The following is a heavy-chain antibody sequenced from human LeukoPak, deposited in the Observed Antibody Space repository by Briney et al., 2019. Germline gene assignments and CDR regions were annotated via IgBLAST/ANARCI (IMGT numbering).Heavy chain of an antibody. CDR1: GFSFSAYG. D-gene: IGHD6-13*01. CDR2: IRYHGGEQ. J-gene: IGHJ4*02. CDR3: TKEYSGAAAFDY. Sequence: GGSLRLSCAASGFSFSAYGMHWVRQAPGKGPEWVTFIRYHGGEQFYADSVKGRFTISRDNSKNALYLQMDSLRAEDTAVYYCTKEYSGAAAFDYWGQGTLVTVSS. V-gene: IGHV3-30*02.